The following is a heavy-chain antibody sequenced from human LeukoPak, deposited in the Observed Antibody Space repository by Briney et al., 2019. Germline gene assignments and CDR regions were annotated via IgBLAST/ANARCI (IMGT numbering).Heavy chain of an antibody. J-gene: IGHJ6*03. CDR2: INHSGST. D-gene: IGHD2-2*01. V-gene: IGHV4-34*01. Sequence: SETLSLTCAVYGGSFSGYYWSWIRQPPGKGLEWIGEINHSGSTNYNPSLKSRVTISVDTSKDQFSLKLSSVTAADTAVYYCARALGPYCSSTSCRIYYYYYMDVWGKGTTVTVSS. CDR1: GGSFSGYY. CDR3: ARALGPYCSSTSCRIYYYYYMDV.